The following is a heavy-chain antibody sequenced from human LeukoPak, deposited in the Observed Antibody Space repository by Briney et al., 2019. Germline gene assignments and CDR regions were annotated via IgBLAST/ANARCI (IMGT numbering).Heavy chain of an antibody. Sequence: ASVTVSFTASGYTFTIYGFSWVRQAPGQGLEWMGWINAYNGNTNYAQKLQGRVTITTDTSTSTAYMELRSLRFDDTAVYYCARRQGTTLSFDYWGQGTLVTVSS. CDR1: GYTFTIYG. J-gene: IGHJ4*02. D-gene: IGHD1-1*01. CDR3: ARRQGTTLSFDY. CDR2: INAYNGNT. V-gene: IGHV1-18*01.